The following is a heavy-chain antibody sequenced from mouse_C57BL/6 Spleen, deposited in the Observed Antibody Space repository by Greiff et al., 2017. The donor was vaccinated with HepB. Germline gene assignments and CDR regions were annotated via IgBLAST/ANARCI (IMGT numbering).Heavy chain of an antibody. CDR1: GYTFTSYW. Sequence: QVQLQQPGAELVKPGASVKMSCKASGYTFTSYWITWVKQRPGQGLEWIGDIYPGSGSTNYNEKFKSKATLTVDTSSSTAYMQLSSLTSEDSAVYFSARAGNYDWYIDVWGTGTTVTVSS. V-gene: IGHV1-55*01. CDR3: ARAGNYDWYIDV. CDR2: IYPGSGST. D-gene: IGHD2-1*01. J-gene: IGHJ1*03.